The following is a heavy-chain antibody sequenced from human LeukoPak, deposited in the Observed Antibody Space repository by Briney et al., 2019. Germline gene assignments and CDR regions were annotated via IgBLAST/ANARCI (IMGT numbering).Heavy chain of an antibody. Sequence: GGSLRLSCAASGFIFSSHGMNWVRQAPGKGLEWVSYISSSGSTIYYADSVKGRFTISRDNAKNSLYLQMNSLRAEDTAVYYCARDAYYYGSGSTYYFDYWGQGTLVTVSS. CDR1: GFIFSSHG. CDR3: ARDAYYYGSGSTYYFDY. V-gene: IGHV3-48*04. J-gene: IGHJ4*02. CDR2: ISSSGSTI. D-gene: IGHD3-10*01.